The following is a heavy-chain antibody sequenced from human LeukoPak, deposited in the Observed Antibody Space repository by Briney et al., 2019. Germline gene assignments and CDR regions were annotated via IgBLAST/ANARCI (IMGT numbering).Heavy chain of an antibody. V-gene: IGHV3-11*04. CDR1: GLTFSDYY. CDR2: ISSSGSTI. CDR3: ARDPTNGDNWFDP. J-gene: IGHJ5*02. D-gene: IGHD2-8*01. Sequence: PGGSLRLSCAASGLTFSDYYMSWIRQAPGKGLEWVSYISSSGSTIYYADSVKGRFTISRDNAKNPLYLQMNSLRAEDTAVYYCARDPTNGDNWFDPWGQGTLVTVSS.